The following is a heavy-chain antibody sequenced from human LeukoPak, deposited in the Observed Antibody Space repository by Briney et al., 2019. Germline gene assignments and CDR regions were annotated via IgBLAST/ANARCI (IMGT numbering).Heavy chain of an antibody. CDR3: ARTSREMTTSTGYFDY. CDR1: GGTFSSYA. V-gene: IGHV1-69*13. CDR2: IIPIFGTA. D-gene: IGHD5-24*01. J-gene: IGHJ4*02. Sequence: SVKVSCKASGGTFSSYAISWVRQAPGQGLEWMGGIIPIFGTANYAQKFQGRVTITADESTSTAYMELSSLRSEDTAVYYCARTSREMTTSTGYFDYWGQGTLVTVSS.